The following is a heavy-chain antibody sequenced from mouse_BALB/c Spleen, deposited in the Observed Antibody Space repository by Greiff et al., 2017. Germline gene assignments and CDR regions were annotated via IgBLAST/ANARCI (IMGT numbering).Heavy chain of an antibody. CDR1: GFTFSSYA. J-gene: IGHJ2*01. Sequence: EVMLVESGGGLVKPGGSLKLSCAASGFTFSSYAMSWVRQSPEKRLEWVAEISSGGSYTYYPDSVKGRFTISRDNAKNTLYLQMSSLRSEDTAMYYCARQGNYGNYVDYWGQGTTLTVSS. CDR3: ARQGNYGNYVDY. D-gene: IGHD2-1*01. V-gene: IGHV5-9-3*01. CDR2: ISSGGSYT.